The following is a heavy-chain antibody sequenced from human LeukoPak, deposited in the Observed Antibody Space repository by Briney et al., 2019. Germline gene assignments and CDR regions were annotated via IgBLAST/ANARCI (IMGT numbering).Heavy chain of an antibody. J-gene: IGHJ4*02. CDR2: INPSGGST. Sequence: ASVKVSCKASGYTFTSYYMHWVRQAPGQGLEWMGIINPSGGSTSYAQKFQGRLTLTRDTSISTAYMELSSLRSDDTAVYYCARGHTIFGVVTAFWGQGTLVTVSS. V-gene: IGHV1-46*01. CDR1: GYTFTSYY. CDR3: ARGHTIFGVVTAF. D-gene: IGHD3-3*01.